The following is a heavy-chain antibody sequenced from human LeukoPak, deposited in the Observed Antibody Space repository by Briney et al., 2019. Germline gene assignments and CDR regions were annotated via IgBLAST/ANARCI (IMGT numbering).Heavy chain of an antibody. CDR3: ARKETTYWYFDL. CDR2: ISSSSSYT. Sequence: GGSLRLSCEASGFTFSDYYMSWIRQAPGKGLEWVSYISSSSSYTNYADSVKGRFTISRDNAKNSLYLQMNSLRAEDTAVYYCARKETTYWYFDLWGRGTLVTVSS. V-gene: IGHV3-11*06. J-gene: IGHJ2*01. CDR1: GFTFSDYY. D-gene: IGHD1-1*01.